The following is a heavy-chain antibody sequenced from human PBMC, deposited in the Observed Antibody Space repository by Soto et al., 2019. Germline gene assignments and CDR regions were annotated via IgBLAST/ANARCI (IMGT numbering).Heavy chain of an antibody. CDR1: GFTFSSYW. D-gene: IGHD3-3*01. CDR2: IKQDGSEK. V-gene: IGHV3-7*03. J-gene: IGHJ6*02. Sequence: GGSLRLSCVASGFTFSSYWMSWVRQAPGKGLEWVANIKQDGSEKYFVDSVKGRFTISRDNAKNSLHLQMNSLRAEDTAVYYCARDYDFWSGYYVYYYYGMDVWGQGTRVTVSS. CDR3: ARDYDFWSGYYVYYYYGMDV.